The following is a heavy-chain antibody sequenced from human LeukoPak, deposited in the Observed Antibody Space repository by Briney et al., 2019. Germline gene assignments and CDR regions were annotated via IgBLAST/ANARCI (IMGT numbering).Heavy chain of an antibody. CDR2: MSGTYGST. CDR1: GFTFSSYA. J-gene: IGHJ4*02. Sequence: GGSLRLSCAASGFTFSSYAMSWVRQAPGKGLEWVSGMSGTYGSTWYADSVKGRFTISRDDSKNTVYLQMNSLRGDDTAVYYCAKDYVTLGQCIGGICYPFDYWGQGTLVIVSS. CDR3: AKDYVTLGQCIGGICYPFDY. V-gene: IGHV3-23*01. D-gene: IGHD2-15*01.